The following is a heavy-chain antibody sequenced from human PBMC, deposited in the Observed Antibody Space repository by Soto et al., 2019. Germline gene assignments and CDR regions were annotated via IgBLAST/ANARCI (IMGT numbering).Heavy chain of an antibody. CDR2: ISGRGAGP. J-gene: IGHJ4*02. CDR1: GFTFNNNA. CDR3: ARGLPEVVAY. Sequence: EVQLLESGGGWVQPGGSLRLFCAASGFTFNNNAMSWVRQAPGKGLEWVSGISGRGAGPFYADSVKGRFTISRDTSKNVLYLQMTSLRAEDTAVYHCARGLPEVVAYWGQGTLVTVSS. V-gene: IGHV3-23*01.